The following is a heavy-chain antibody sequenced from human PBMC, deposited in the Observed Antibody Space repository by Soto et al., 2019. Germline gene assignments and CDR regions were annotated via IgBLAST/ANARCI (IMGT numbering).Heavy chain of an antibody. CDR1: GGSIIRSIYY. J-gene: IGHJ4*02. V-gene: IGHV4-39*01. D-gene: IGHD4-17*01. CDR3: ARKHGDYLNY. Sequence: LSXTFTLSGGSIIRSIYYWGWIRQPPGKGLEWIGSIYYSGSTYYNPSLKSRVTISVDTAKNQFSLKLSSVTAADTAVYYCARKHGDYLNYWGQGTLVTVS. CDR2: IYYSGST.